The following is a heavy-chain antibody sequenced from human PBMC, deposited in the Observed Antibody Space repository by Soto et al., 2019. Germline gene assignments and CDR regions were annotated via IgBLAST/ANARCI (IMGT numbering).Heavy chain of an antibody. D-gene: IGHD5-18*01. CDR2: ISYDGSNK. V-gene: IGHV3-30*03. Sequence: PGGSLRLSCAASGFTFSSYGMHWVRQAPGKGLEWVAVISYDGSNKYYADSVKGRFTISRDNSKNTLYLQMSSLRAEDTAVYYCARDTGPNGYNYYYFGMDVWGQGTTVTVSS. J-gene: IGHJ6*02. CDR1: GFTFSSYG. CDR3: ARDTGPNGYNYYYFGMDV.